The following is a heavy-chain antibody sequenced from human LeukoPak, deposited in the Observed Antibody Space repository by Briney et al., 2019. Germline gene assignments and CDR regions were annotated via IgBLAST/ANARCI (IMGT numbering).Heavy chain of an antibody. V-gene: IGHV4-38-2*01. D-gene: IGHD2-21*01. CDR2: IYHSGST. Sequence: PSETLSLTCAVSGYSISSGYYWGWIRQPPGKGLEWIGSIYHSGSTYYNPSLKSRVTISVDTSKNQFSLKLSSVTAADTAVYYRAGYVVVIDYWGQGTLVTVSS. J-gene: IGHJ4*02. CDR1: GYSISSGYY. CDR3: AGYVVVIDY.